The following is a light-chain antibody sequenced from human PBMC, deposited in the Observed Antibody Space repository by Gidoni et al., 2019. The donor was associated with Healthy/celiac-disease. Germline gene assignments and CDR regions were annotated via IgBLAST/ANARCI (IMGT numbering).Light chain of an antibody. CDR1: QGISTY. J-gene: IGKJ3*01. CDR3: QKYNSAPRT. Sequence: DIQMTQSPSSLSASVGDRVTITCRASQGISTYLAWYQQKPGKVPKLLLYAASTLQSGVPSRFSGSGSGTDFTLTISSLQPEDVATYYCQKYNSAPRTFGPGTRVDIK. V-gene: IGKV1-27*01. CDR2: AAS.